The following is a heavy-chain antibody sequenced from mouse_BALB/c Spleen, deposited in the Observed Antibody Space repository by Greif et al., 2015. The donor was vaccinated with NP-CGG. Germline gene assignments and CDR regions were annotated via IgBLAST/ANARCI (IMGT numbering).Heavy chain of an antibody. V-gene: IGHV7-3*02. D-gene: IGHD2-3*01. CDR1: GFTFTDYY. Sequence: EVQLVESGGGLVQPGGSLRLSCATSGFTFTDYYMSWVRQPPGKALEWLGFIRNEANGYTTEYSASVKGRFTISRDNSQSILYLQMNTLRAEDSATYYCARDDDGYWGYAMDYWGQGTSVTVSS. J-gene: IGHJ4*01. CDR3: ARDDDGYWGYAMDY. CDR2: IRNEANGYTT.